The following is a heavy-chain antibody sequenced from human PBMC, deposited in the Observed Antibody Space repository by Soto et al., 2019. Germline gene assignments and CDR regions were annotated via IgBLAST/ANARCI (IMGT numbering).Heavy chain of an antibody. CDR1: GFTVTRNY. CDR2: LYSDGTT. D-gene: IGHD1-26*01. J-gene: IGHJ5*01. CDR3: VRLIGNSWLDF. V-gene: IGHV3-66*04. Sequence: PGGSLRLSCVASGFTVTRNYMSWLRQAPGKGLEWLSVLYSDGTTYYADSVKGRFTISRDNSKNQFSLHLNSVTPEDTAVYYCVRLIGNSWLDFWGQGTLVTVSS.